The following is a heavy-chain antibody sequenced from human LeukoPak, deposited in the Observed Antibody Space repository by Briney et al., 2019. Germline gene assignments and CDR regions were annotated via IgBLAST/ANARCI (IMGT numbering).Heavy chain of an antibody. D-gene: IGHD2-21*02. CDR2: IYTSGST. CDR1: GGSISSYY. J-gene: IGHJ3*02. V-gene: IGHV4-4*07. Sequence: SETLSLTCTVSGGSISSYYWSWIRQPAGKGQEWIGRIYTSGSTNYNPSLKSRVTMSVDTSKNQFSLKLSPVTAADTAVYYCASLAYCGGDCYSTDAFDIWGQGTMVTVSS. CDR3: ASLAYCGGDCYSTDAFDI.